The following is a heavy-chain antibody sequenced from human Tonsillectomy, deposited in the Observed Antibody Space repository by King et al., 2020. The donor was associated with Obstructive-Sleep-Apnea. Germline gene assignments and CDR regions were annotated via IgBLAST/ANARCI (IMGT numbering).Heavy chain of an antibody. CDR3: ARLYSGYDFDY. D-gene: IGHD5-12*01. CDR1: GGSISSYY. CDR2: IYYSETT. J-gene: IGHJ4*02. Sequence: VQLQESGPGLVKPSETLSLTCTVSGGSISSYYWSWIRQPPGKGLEWIGYIYYSETTNYNPSLQSRVTISIDTSKNQFSLKLSSVTAADTAVYYCARLYSGYDFDYWGQGTLVTVSS. V-gene: IGHV4-59*08.